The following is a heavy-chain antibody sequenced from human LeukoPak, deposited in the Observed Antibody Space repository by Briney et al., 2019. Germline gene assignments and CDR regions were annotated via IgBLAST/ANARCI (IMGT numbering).Heavy chain of an antibody. V-gene: IGHV3-7*03. CDR1: GFTFSAFW. Sequence: GGSLRLSCAVSGFTFSAFWMSWSRQAPGKGVEWVACINSDGSEGYYADVVKGRFTISRDNAKNSLYLQINSLRAEDTAVYYCARSSYSSSSSVWGQGTMVTVSS. CDR3: ARSSYSSSSSV. D-gene: IGHD6-6*01. J-gene: IGHJ3*01. CDR2: INSDGSEG.